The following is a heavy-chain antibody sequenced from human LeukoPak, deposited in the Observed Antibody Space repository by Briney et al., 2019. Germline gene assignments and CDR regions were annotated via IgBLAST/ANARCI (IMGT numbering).Heavy chain of an antibody. D-gene: IGHD3-22*01. CDR3: ATTYYDSSGYYSDLFAFDI. J-gene: IGHJ3*02. Sequence: MASETLSLTCAVSGGSISSSNWWSWVRQPSGKGLEWIGEIYHSGSTNYNPSLKSRVTISVDKSKNQFSLKLSSVTAADTAVYYCATTYYDSSGYYSDLFAFDIWGQGTMVTVSS. V-gene: IGHV4-4*02. CDR2: IYHSGST. CDR1: GGSISSSNW.